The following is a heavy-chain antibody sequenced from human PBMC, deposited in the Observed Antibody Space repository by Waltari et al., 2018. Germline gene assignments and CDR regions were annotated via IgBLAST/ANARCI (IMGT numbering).Heavy chain of an antibody. J-gene: IGHJ4*02. CDR1: GYNFTNYL. V-gene: IGHV5-51*01. Sequence: EVQFVQSGAELKKPGESLKLSCRASGYNFTNYLIGWVRQMPGKGLEWLGTVHPGDSDVRYSPSFQGHITISADKSVSTAYLQLNNLRASDSAIYYCASPDYWGQGTLVTVSS. CDR2: VHPGDSDV. CDR3: ASPDY.